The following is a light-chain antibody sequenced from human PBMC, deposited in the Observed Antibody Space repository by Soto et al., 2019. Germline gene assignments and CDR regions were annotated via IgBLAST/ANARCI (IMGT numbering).Light chain of an antibody. CDR3: QQYYSYPIT. V-gene: IGKV1-12*01. CDR2: AAS. Sequence: DIQMTQSPSSLSASVGDRFTITCRASQGISSWLAWYQQKPGKAPKLLIYAASTLQSGVPSRFSGSGSGTDFTLTISCLQSEDFATYYCQQYYSYPITFGQGTRLEF. J-gene: IGKJ5*01. CDR1: QGISSW.